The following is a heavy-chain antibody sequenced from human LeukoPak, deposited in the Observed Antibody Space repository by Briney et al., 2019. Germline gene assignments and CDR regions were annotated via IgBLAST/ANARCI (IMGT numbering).Heavy chain of an antibody. CDR2: IYYSGST. CDR1: GGSISSFY. D-gene: IGHD3-16*01. V-gene: IGHV4-59*08. Sequence: SETLSLTCTVSGGSISSFYWSWIRQPPGKGLEWIGYIYYSGSTNYNPSLKSRITISVDTSKNQFSLKLSSVTAADTAVYYCAGHSYTHNSDYWGQGTLVTVSS. J-gene: IGHJ4*02. CDR3: AGHSYTHNSDY.